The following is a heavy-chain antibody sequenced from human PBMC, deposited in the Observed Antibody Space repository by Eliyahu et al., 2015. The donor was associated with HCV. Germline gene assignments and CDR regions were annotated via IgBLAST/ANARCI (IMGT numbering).Heavy chain of an antibody. V-gene: IGHV3-21*01. Sequence: EVQLVESGGGLVKPGGSLXLSCAASGFTFRSYSMNWVRQAPGKGLEGVAPISSSSSYIYYADSVKGRFTISRDNAKNSLYLQMNSLRAEDTAVYYCARDGALAYCGGDCYPSGYYAPFDYWGQGTLVTVSS. CDR3: ARDGALAYCGGDCYPSGYYAPFDY. J-gene: IGHJ4*02. D-gene: IGHD2-21*02. CDR1: GFTFRSYS. CDR2: ISSSSSYI.